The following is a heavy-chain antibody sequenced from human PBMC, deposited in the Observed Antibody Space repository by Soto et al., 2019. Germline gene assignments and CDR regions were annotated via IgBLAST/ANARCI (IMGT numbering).Heavy chain of an antibody. Sequence: GGSLRLSCTASGFTFSTYAMNWVRQAPGKGLEWVSGISGSGDSTYYADSVKGRFTVSRDNSKNTLYLQMNSLRAEDTAVFYCAKERSSGWSFDYWGQGTLVTVSS. CDR3: AKERSSGWSFDY. V-gene: IGHV3-23*01. CDR2: ISGSGDST. D-gene: IGHD6-19*01. J-gene: IGHJ4*02. CDR1: GFTFSTYA.